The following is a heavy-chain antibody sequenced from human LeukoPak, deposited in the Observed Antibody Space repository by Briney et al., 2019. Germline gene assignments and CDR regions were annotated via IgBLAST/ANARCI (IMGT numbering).Heavy chain of an antibody. Sequence: GGSLTLSCAASGFTFSNFAMSWVRQAPGKGLEWVSEISVSGGSTYSADSVKGRFTISRDNSKNTLYLQMNSLRAEDTAVYYCAKEMATSDYFDHWGQGILVSVSS. D-gene: IGHD5-24*01. J-gene: IGHJ4*02. CDR2: ISVSGGST. CDR1: GFTFSNFA. CDR3: AKEMATSDYFDH. V-gene: IGHV3-23*01.